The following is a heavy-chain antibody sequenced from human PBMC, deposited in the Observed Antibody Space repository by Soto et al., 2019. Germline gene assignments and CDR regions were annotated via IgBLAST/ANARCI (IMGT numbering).Heavy chain of an antibody. CDR1: GFSFHEYT. J-gene: IGHJ6*02. CDR3: AKNRGGGGTKTIYYYGLDV. V-gene: IGHV3-23*01. CDR2: ISGSGANT. Sequence: PGGSLRLSCAASGFSFHEYTMNWVRQAPGKGLEWVSGISGSGANTYYADSVKGRFTISRDNSKNTLYLQVNSLRAEDTAVYYCAKNRGGGGTKTIYYYGLDVWGQGTTVTVSS. D-gene: IGHD3-3*01.